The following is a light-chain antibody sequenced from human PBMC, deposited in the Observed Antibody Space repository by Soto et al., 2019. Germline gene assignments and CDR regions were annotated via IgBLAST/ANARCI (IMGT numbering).Light chain of an antibody. CDR1: QSVGSN. J-gene: IGKJ1*01. Sequence: EIVMTQSPATLSVSPGERVTLSCRASQSVGSNLAWYQQKPGQAPRLLIYGASPRATGIPASFSGSGSGTEFTLTIISLQSEDFAIYFCQQYNNWPPDRTFGQGTKVEIK. CDR3: QQYNNWPPDRT. V-gene: IGKV3-15*01. CDR2: GAS.